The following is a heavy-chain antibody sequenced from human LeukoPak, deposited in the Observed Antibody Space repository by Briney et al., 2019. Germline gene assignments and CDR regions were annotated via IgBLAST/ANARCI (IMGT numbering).Heavy chain of an antibody. CDR3: ARRVVPAANYWYFDL. CDR2: IYYSGST. Sequence: SETLSLTCTVSGGSLSSYYWSWIRQPPGKGLEWIGYIYYSGSTNYNPSLKSRVTISVDTSKNQFSLKLSSVTAADTAVYYCARRVVPAANYWYFDLWGRGTLVTVSS. CDR1: GGSLSSYY. J-gene: IGHJ2*01. V-gene: IGHV4-59*01. D-gene: IGHD2-2*01.